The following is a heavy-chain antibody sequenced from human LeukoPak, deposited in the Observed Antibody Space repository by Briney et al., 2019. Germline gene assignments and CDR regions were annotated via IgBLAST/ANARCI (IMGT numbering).Heavy chain of an antibody. CDR2: ISSSSSTI. V-gene: IGHV3-48*01. D-gene: IGHD3-3*01. CDR3: ARDTYDFWGSYYFDY. Sequence: PGGSLRLSCAASGFTFSSYSMNWVRQAPGKGLEWVSYISSSSSTIYYADSVKGRFTISRDNAKNSLYLQMNSLRAEDTAVYYCARDTYDFWGSYYFDYWGQGTLVTVSS. CDR1: GFTFSSYS. J-gene: IGHJ4*02.